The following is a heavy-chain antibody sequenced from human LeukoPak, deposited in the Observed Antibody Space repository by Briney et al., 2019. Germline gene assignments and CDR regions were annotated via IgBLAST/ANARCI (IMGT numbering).Heavy chain of an antibody. V-gene: IGHV4-38-2*01. CDR3: AAPRGYDSSGYYYDGNWFDP. CDR1: GYSISSGYY. Sequence: SETLSLXCAVSGYSISSGYYWGWIRQPPGKGLEWIGSIYHSGSTYYNPSLKSRVTISVDTSKNQFSLKLSSVTAADTAVYYCAAPRGYDSSGYYYDGNWFDPWGQGTLVTVSS. J-gene: IGHJ5*02. CDR2: IYHSGST. D-gene: IGHD3-22*01.